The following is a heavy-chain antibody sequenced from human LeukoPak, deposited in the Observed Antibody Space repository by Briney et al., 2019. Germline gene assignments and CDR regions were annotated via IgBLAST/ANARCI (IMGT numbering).Heavy chain of an antibody. CDR1: GFTFSSYG. CDR3: ARDQYCSGGSCYSPEYFQH. Sequence: GGSLRLSCAASGFTFSSYGMHWVRQAPGKGLEWVAVIWYDGSNKYYADSVKGRFTISRDNSKNTLYLQMNSLRAEDTAVYYCARDQYCSGGSCYSPEYFQHWGQSTVVTVSS. J-gene: IGHJ1*01. CDR2: IWYDGSNK. D-gene: IGHD2-15*01. V-gene: IGHV3-33*01.